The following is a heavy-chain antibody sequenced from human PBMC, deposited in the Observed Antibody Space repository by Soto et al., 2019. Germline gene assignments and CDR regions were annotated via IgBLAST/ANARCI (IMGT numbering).Heavy chain of an antibody. J-gene: IGHJ6*02. Sequence: EVQLVESGGGLVQPGGSLRLSCAASGLIFSDYHMDWVRQAPGKGLEWVGRSRRKANSYTTEYAASVKGRFTISRDDSKNSLYSQMSRLKTEDTAVYYCAMLGGWSGGSNDMDVWGQGTTVTVSS. CDR2: SRRKANSYTT. V-gene: IGHV3-72*01. D-gene: IGHD6-19*01. CDR1: GLIFSDYH. CDR3: AMLGGWSGGSNDMDV.